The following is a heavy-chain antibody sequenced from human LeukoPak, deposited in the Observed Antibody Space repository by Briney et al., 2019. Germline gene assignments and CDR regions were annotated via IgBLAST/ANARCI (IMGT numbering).Heavy chain of an antibody. J-gene: IGHJ4*02. D-gene: IGHD3-22*01. Sequence: GGSLRLSCAASGFTFSSYSMNWVRQAPGRGLEWVSSISSSSSYIYYADSVKGRFTISRDNAKNSLYLQMNSLRAEDTAVYYCARDLQTQAGYYFDYWGQGTLVTVSS. V-gene: IGHV3-21*01. CDR2: ISSSSSYI. CDR1: GFTFSSYS. CDR3: ARDLQTQAGYYFDY.